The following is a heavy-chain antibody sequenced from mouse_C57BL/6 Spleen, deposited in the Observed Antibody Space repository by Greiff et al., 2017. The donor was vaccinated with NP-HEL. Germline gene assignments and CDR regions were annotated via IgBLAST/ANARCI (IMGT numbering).Heavy chain of an antibody. J-gene: IGHJ4*01. CDR1: GYTFTSYW. CDR2: IHPNSGST. V-gene: IGHV1-64*01. Sequence: QVQLQQPGAELVKPGASVKLSCKASGYTFTSYWMHWVKQRPGQGLEWIGMIHPNSGSTNYNEKFKSKATLTVDKSSSTAYMQLSSLTSEDSAVYYCARVSQNYGSSYEAMDYWGQGTSVTVSS. CDR3: ARVSQNYGSSYEAMDY. D-gene: IGHD1-1*01.